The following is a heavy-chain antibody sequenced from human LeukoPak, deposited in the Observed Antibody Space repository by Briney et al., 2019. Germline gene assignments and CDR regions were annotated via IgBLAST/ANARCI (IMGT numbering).Heavy chain of an antibody. CDR1: GFTFTSSA. CDR3: ARVLFRGQWRHMDV. V-gene: IGHV1-58*02. Sequence: ASVKVSCKASGFTFTSSAMQWVRQARGQRLEWIGWIVVGSGNTNYAQKFQERVTINRDMSTSTAYMELSSLRSDDTAVYYCARVLFRGQWRHMDVWGKGTTVTVSS. D-gene: IGHD6-19*01. J-gene: IGHJ6*03. CDR2: IVVGSGNT.